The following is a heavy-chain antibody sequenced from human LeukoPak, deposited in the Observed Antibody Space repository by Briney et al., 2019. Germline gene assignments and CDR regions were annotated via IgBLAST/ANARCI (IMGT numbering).Heavy chain of an antibody. CDR2: TRYDGSSK. Sequence: GGSLRLSCAASGFTFSTHGMHWVRQAPGKGLEWVSFTRYDGSSKYYADSVKGRFTISRDNSKNTLYLQMDSLRPEDTAVYYCAKNFVTGRYYFDCWGQGTLVTVSS. J-gene: IGHJ4*02. CDR3: AKNFVTGRYYFDC. CDR1: GFTFSTHG. V-gene: IGHV3-30*02. D-gene: IGHD3-9*01.